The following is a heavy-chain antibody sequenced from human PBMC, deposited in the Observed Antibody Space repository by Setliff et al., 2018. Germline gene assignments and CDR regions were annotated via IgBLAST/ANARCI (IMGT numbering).Heavy chain of an antibody. CDR3: ARDGGEY. CDR2: IKQDGSEK. D-gene: IGHD3-16*01. CDR1: GFTFSSYS. J-gene: IGHJ4*02. V-gene: IGHV3-7*01. Sequence: GGSLRLSCAASGFTFSSYSMNWVRQAPGKGLEWVANIKQDGSEKFYVDSVKGRFTISRDNAKNSLYLLMNSLRAEDTAVYYCARDGGEYWGQGTLVTVSS.